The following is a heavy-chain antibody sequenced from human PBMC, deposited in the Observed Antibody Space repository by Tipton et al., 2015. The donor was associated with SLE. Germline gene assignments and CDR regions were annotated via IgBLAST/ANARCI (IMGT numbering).Heavy chain of an antibody. D-gene: IGHD5-12*01. V-gene: IGHV4-39*07. CDR3: ARRHYSGPSDS. J-gene: IGHJ4*02. CDR2: IFYTGST. Sequence: WVRQAPGKGLEWIGSIFYTGSTYYNPSLKSRVSFSIDTSKHQFSLKLNSVTAADTAVYYCARRHYSGPSDSWGQGTLVTVSS.